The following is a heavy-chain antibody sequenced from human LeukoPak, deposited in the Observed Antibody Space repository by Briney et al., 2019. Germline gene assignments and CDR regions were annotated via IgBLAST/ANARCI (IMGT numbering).Heavy chain of an antibody. V-gene: IGHV3-15*01. CDR2: IKSQTDGGTT. J-gene: IGHJ4*02. D-gene: IGHD6-13*01. Sequence: PGGSLRLSCAASGFTFSNAWMSWVRQAPGKGLEWVGRIKSQTDGGTTDYAAPVKGRFTISRDDSKNTLYLQMNSVKTEDTAVCYCTTDDSSTWPHAHFDYWGQGTLVTVSS. CDR1: GFTFSNAW. CDR3: TTDDSSTWPHAHFDY.